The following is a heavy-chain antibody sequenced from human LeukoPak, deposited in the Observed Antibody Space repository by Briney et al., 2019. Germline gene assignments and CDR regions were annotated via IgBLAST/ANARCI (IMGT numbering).Heavy chain of an antibody. D-gene: IGHD6-19*01. CDR3: AKGDRIAVAGQIDY. J-gene: IGHJ4*02. CDR2: ISSSGSTI. CDR1: GFTFSSYE. V-gene: IGHV3-48*03. Sequence: GGSLRLSCAASGFTFSSYEMNWVRQAPGKGLEWVSYISSSGSTIYYADSVKGRFTISRDNSKNTLYLQMNSLRAEDTAVYYCAKGDRIAVAGQIDYWGQGTLVTVSS.